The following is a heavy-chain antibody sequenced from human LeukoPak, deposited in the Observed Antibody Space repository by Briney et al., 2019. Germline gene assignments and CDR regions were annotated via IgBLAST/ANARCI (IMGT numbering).Heavy chain of an antibody. D-gene: IGHD3-16*01. CDR2: IKHDESEK. V-gene: IGHV3-7*01. CDR3: TRRLDD. Sequence: GGSLRLSCAASGFSFNSDWMDWVRRAPGKGLEWVANIKHDESEKNYLDSVKGRFTISRDNAQNSLYLQMNGLRVEDTAVYYCTRRLDDWGQGTLVTVSS. CDR1: GFSFNSDW. J-gene: IGHJ4*02.